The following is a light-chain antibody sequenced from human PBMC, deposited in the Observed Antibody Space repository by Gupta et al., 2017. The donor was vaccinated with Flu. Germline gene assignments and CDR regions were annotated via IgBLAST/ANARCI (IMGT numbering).Light chain of an antibody. Sequence: QSVLTQTPSASGPPGQRVTISCSGSNSNIGRNTVNWYQQLPGTAPKLLIYRNDQRPSGVPDRLSGSKSGTSASLAISGLQSEDEADYYCAAWDDSLNGWVFGGGTKLTVV. V-gene: IGLV1-44*01. CDR2: RND. CDR3: AAWDDSLNGWV. J-gene: IGLJ3*02. CDR1: NSNIGRNT.